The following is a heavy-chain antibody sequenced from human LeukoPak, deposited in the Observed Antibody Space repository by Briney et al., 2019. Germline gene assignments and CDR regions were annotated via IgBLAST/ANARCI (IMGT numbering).Heavy chain of an antibody. Sequence: SETPSLTCTVSGGSISSGGYYWSWIRQHPGKGLEWIGYIYYSGSTYYNPSLKSRVTISVDTSKNQFSLKLSSVTAADTAVYYCARFAMGRGGIPRGYFEYWGQGTLVTVSS. CDR1: GGSISSGGYY. D-gene: IGHD3-10*01. CDR2: IYYSGST. V-gene: IGHV4-31*03. CDR3: ARFAMGRGGIPRGYFEY. J-gene: IGHJ4*02.